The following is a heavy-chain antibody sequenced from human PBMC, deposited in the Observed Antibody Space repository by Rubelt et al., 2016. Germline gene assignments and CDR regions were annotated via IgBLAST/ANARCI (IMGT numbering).Heavy chain of an antibody. CDR3: ARGLFPGIAGLCC. CDR1: GYSISSGYY. Sequence: QVQLQESGPGLVKPSETLSLTCTVSGYSISSGYYWGWIRQPPGKGLEWIGEINHSGSANYNPSLKTRVTISVDTSKNQFSLRLSSVTAADTAVYYCARGLFPGIAGLCCWGQGTLVTVSS. V-gene: IGHV4-38-2*02. J-gene: IGHJ4*02. D-gene: IGHD6-13*01. CDR2: INHSGSA.